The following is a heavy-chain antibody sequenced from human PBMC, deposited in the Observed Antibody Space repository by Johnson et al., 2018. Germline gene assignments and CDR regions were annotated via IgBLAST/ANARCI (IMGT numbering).Heavy chain of an antibody. CDR2: IFPGDSDT. V-gene: IGHV5-51*03. CDR1: GYSFTSYW. CDR3: ARRASSGWYWESH. Sequence: EVQLVESGAEVKKPGESLKISCKASGYSFTSYWIGWVRQMPGKGLEWMGFIFPGDSDTRSTQSFEGQVTIPADKSINTAYLQWSSLKALDTAIYYCARRASSGWYWESHWGQGTLVTVSS. J-gene: IGHJ4*02. D-gene: IGHD6-19*01.